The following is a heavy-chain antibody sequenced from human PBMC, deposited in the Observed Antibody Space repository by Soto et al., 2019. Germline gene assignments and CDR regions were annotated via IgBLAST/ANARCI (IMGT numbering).Heavy chain of an antibody. J-gene: IGHJ4*02. D-gene: IGHD5-12*01. CDR3: ARSVATAFDY. Sequence: QVQLQESGPGLVKPSETLSLTCTVSGGSISSYYWSWIRQLPGKGLEWIGYIYYSGSTNYNPSLKSRVTISVDTSKNQFSLKLSSVTAADTAVYYCARSVATAFDYWGQGTLVTVSS. CDR2: IYYSGST. V-gene: IGHV4-59*08. CDR1: GGSISSYY.